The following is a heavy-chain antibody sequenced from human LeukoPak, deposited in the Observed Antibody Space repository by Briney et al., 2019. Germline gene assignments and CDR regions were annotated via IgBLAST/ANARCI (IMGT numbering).Heavy chain of an antibody. D-gene: IGHD5-24*01. CDR2: ISGSGSGGST. J-gene: IGHJ4*02. CDR1: GFTFSSSA. V-gene: IGHV3-23*01. CDR3: AKSGYNRFDY. Sequence: GGSLRLSCAASGFTFSSSAMSWVRQAPGKGLEWVSNISGSGSGGSTYYADSVKGRFTISRDNSKNTLYLQMNSLRAEDAAVYYCAKSGYNRFDYWGQGTLVTVSS.